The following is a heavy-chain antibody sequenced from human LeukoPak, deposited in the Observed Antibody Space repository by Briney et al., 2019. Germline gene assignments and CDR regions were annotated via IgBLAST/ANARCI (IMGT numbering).Heavy chain of an antibody. V-gene: IGHV3-30*02. J-gene: IGHJ6*03. CDR2: IRYDGTNK. D-gene: IGHD4-17*01. CDR3: AKDRDYGDYPSAYYYYMDV. CDR1: GFTVSSYY. Sequence: GGSLRLSCAASGFTVSSYYMSWVRQAPGKGLEWVAFIRYDGTNKWYANSVKGRFTISRDNSKNMLYLQMNSLRAEDTAVYHCAKDRDYGDYPSAYYYYMDVWGKGTTVTVSS.